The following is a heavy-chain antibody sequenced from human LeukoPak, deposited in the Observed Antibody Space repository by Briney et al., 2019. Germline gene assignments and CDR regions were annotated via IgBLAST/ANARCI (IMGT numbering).Heavy chain of an antibody. Sequence: SETLSLTCTVSGGSISSYYWSWIRQPPGKGLEWIGYIYYSGSTNYNPSLKSRVTISVDTSKNQFSLKLSSVTAADTAVYYCARLSISWSDAFDIWGQGTMVTVSS. V-gene: IGHV4-59*01. CDR1: GGSISSYY. CDR2: IYYSGST. CDR3: ARLSISWSDAFDI. D-gene: IGHD6-13*01. J-gene: IGHJ3*02.